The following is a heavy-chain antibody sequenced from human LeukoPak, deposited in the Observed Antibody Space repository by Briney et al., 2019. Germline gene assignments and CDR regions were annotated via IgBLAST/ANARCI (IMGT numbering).Heavy chain of an antibody. CDR3: AKDLYPGDGYNFFDY. CDR2: INEDGSEK. V-gene: IGHV3-7*03. J-gene: IGHJ4*02. Sequence: GGSLRLSCAASGFTFNSFWMSWVRQAPGKGLEWVANINEDGSEKYYVDSVKGRFTISRDNAKNSLYLQMNSLRAEDTALYYCAKDLYPGDGYNFFDYWGQGTLVTVSS. CDR1: GFTFNSFW. D-gene: IGHD5-24*01.